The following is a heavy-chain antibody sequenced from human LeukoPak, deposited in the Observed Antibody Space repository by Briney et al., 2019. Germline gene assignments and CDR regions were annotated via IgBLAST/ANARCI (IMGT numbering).Heavy chain of an antibody. CDR2: IIPIFGTA. CDR1: GGTFSSYA. V-gene: IGHV1-69*13. CDR3: AINIVVVVAAKNRWFDP. D-gene: IGHD2-15*01. Sequence: ASVKVSCKASGGTFSSYAISWVRQAPGRGLEWMGGIIPIFGTANYAQKFQGRVTITADESTSTAYMELSSLRSEDTAVYYCAINIVVVVAAKNRWFDPWGQGTLVTVSS. J-gene: IGHJ5*02.